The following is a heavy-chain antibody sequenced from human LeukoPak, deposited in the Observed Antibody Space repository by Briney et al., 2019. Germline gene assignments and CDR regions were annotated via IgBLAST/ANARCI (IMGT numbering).Heavy chain of an antibody. J-gene: IGHJ3*02. Sequence: GGSLRLSCAASGFTVSSNYMSWVRQAPGKGLEWVSVIYSGGSTYYADSVKGRFTISRDNAKNSLFLQMNSLRGEDTAVYYCARIPYSSSLTDAFDIWGRGTMVTVYS. CDR2: IYSGGST. D-gene: IGHD6-6*01. V-gene: IGHV3-66*01. CDR3: ARIPYSSSLTDAFDI. CDR1: GFTVSSNY.